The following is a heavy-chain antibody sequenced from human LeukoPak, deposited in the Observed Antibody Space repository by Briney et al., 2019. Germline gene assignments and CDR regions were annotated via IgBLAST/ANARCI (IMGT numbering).Heavy chain of an antibody. Sequence: SETLSLTCTVSGGSISSGGYYWSWIRQHPGKGLEWIGYIYYSGSTYYNPSLKSRVTISVNTSQTQFSLKLSSVTDADTAVYYCAREGVGATGSYSWGQGTPVTVSS. CDR3: AREGVGATGSYS. CDR2: IYYSGST. D-gene: IGHD1-26*01. CDR1: GGSISSGGYY. V-gene: IGHV4-31*03. J-gene: IGHJ4*02.